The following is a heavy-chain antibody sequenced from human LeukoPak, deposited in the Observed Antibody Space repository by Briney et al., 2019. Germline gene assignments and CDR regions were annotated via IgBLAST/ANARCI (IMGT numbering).Heavy chain of an antibody. CDR1: GFYVSRYS. CDR2: INSYGTYT. D-gene: IGHD5-24*01. CDR3: ARARWLPSLWFDY. J-gene: IGHJ4*02. V-gene: IGHV3-21*01. Sequence: TGGSLRLSCAVAGFYVSRYSMNWVSPAQGKGLEWVASINSYGTYTYYADSVKGRFTISRDNAKNSLYLQMNSLRAEDTAVYYCARARWLPSLWFDYWGQGTLVTVSS.